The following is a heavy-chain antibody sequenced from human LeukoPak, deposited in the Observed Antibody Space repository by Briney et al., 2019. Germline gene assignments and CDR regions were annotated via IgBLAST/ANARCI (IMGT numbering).Heavy chain of an antibody. CDR3: AKDPFFRQDYGSGSFFDY. D-gene: IGHD3-10*01. J-gene: IGHJ4*02. V-gene: IGHV3-23*01. Sequence: GGSLRLSCAASGFTFSSYAMSWVRQAPGKGLEWVSAISGSGGSTYYADSVKGRFTISRDNSKNTLYLQMNSLRAEDTAVYYCAKDPFFRQDYGSGSFFDYWGQGTLVTVSS. CDR2: ISGSGGST. CDR1: GFTFSSYA.